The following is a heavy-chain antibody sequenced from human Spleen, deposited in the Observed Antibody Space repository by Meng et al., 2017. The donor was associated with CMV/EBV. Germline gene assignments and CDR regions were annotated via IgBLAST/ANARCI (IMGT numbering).Heavy chain of an antibody. CDR1: GYTFTGYY. V-gene: IGHV1-2*02. CDR2: INPNSGGT. CDR3: ARPVVYYYDTSGAFDI. D-gene: IGHD3-22*01. Sequence: ASVKVSCKASGYTFTGYYMHWVRQAPGQGLEWMGWINPNSGGTNYAQKFQGRVTMTRDTSITTAYMELSRLTSDDTAVYFCARPVVYYYDTSGAFDIWGQGTMVTVSS. J-gene: IGHJ3*02.